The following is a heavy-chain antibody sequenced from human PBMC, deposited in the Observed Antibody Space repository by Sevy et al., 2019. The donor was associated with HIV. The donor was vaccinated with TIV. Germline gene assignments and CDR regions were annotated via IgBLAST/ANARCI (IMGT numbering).Heavy chain of an antibody. J-gene: IGHJ6*02. Sequence: GGSLRLSCAASGFTVSSNYMSWVRQAPGKGLEWVSVIYSGGSTYYADSVKGRFTISRDNSKNTLYLQMNSLRAEDTAVYYCARDGPTVTGYGMDVWGQRTTVTVSS. D-gene: IGHD4-17*01. V-gene: IGHV3-53*01. CDR2: IYSGGST. CDR1: GFTVSSNY. CDR3: ARDGPTVTGYGMDV.